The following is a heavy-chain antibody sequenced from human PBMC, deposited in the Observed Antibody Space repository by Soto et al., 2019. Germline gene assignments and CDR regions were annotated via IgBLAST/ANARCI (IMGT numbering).Heavy chain of an antibody. CDR2: ISFDGGKR. CDR3: AKARDHYASGSPGWLDS. J-gene: IGHJ5*01. Sequence: QVQLVESGGGVVQPGGSLRLSCAASGFTFSSYGMHWVRQAPGKGLEWVALISFDGGKRFYAASVRGRLTISRDNSKNMVHLQMNSLRREDTALYDGAKARDHYASGSPGWLDSWGQGTLVTVSS. D-gene: IGHD3-10*01. V-gene: IGHV3-30*18. CDR1: GFTFSSYG.